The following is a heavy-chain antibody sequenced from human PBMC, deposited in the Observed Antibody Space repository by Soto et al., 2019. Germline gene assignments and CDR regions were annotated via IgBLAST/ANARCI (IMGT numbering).Heavy chain of an antibody. CDR2: IYYSGST. D-gene: IGHD3-22*01. Sequence: PSETLSLTCTVSGASISSYYCICIRQPPWKGLEWIGNIYYSGSTNYKPSLKSRVTISVDTSKNQFSLKLSSVTAADTAVYYCASSAPDYYYDSSGFVYWGQGALVTVSS. J-gene: IGHJ4*02. CDR1: GASISSYY. CDR3: ASSAPDYYYDSSGFVY. V-gene: IGHV4-59*01.